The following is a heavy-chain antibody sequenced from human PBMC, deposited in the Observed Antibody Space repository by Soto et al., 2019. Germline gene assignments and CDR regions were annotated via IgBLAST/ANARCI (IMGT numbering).Heavy chain of an antibody. Sequence: PSETLSLTCAVYGGSFSGYYWNWIRQPPGKGLKWIGEINHSGSTNHNPSLKSRVSISVDTSKNQFSLKLSSVTAADTAVYYCARGRGWLKPERPGDYWGQGALVTAPQ. V-gene: IGHV4-34*01. D-gene: IGHD5-12*01. CDR2: INHSGST. CDR1: GGSFSGYY. J-gene: IGHJ4*02. CDR3: ARGRGWLKPERPGDY.